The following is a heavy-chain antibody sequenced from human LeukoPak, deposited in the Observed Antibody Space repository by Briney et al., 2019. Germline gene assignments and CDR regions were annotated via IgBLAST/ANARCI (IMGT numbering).Heavy chain of an antibody. Sequence: PGGSLRLSCAASGFTFSSYAMSWVRQAPGKGLEWVSAISGSGGSTYYADSVKGRFTISRDNSKNTLYLQMNSLRAEDTAVYYCAKDYHLGYCSGGSCQILTSYAFDIWGQGTMVTVSS. V-gene: IGHV3-23*01. CDR3: AKDYHLGYCSGGSCQILTSYAFDI. CDR1: GFTFSSYA. D-gene: IGHD2-15*01. J-gene: IGHJ3*02. CDR2: ISGSGGST.